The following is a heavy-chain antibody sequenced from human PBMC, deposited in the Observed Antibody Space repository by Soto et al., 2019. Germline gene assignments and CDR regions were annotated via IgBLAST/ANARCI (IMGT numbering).Heavy chain of an antibody. D-gene: IGHD6-19*01. V-gene: IGHV4-34*01. J-gene: IGHJ4*02. CDR1: GGSFSGYY. CDR2: INHSGST. CDR3: ARGLKAVAGEYFDY. Sequence: SETLSLTCAVYGGSFSGYYWSWIRQPPGKGLEWIGEINHSGSTNYNPSLKSRVTISVDTSKNQFSLKLSSVTAADTAVYYCARGLKAVAGEYFDYWGQGTLVTVSS.